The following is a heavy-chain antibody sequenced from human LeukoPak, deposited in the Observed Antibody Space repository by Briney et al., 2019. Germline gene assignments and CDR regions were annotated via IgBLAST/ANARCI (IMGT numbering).Heavy chain of an antibody. Sequence: GRSLRLSCAPSGVTLDTHGMHWVRHAPGKGLVEVAVISYDGNNENYVVSVKGRFTISRDNSTSTLYLQMNSLRAEDTAVYYCATRSIYYYYFDYWGQGTLVTVSS. D-gene: IGHD3-22*01. CDR2: ISYDGNNE. CDR1: GVTLDTHG. J-gene: IGHJ4*02. V-gene: IGHV3-30*03. CDR3: ATRSIYYYYFDY.